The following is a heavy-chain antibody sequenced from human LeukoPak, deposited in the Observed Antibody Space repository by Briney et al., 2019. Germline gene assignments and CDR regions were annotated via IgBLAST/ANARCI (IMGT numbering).Heavy chain of an antibody. D-gene: IGHD1-1*01. Sequence: GGSLRLSCAASGFTFSSYAMSWDRQAPGKGLESVSPIDNSGDRTFYADSVKGRFTISRDNSKNTLNLQMNSLRAEDTAVYYCAKDISDNWPRAGFEYWGQGTLVTVSS. V-gene: IGHV3-23*01. J-gene: IGHJ4*02. CDR3: AKDISDNWPRAGFEY. CDR2: IDNSGDRT. CDR1: GFTFSSYA.